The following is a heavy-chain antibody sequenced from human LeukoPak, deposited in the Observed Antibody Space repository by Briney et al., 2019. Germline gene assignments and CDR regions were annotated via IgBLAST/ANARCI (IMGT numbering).Heavy chain of an antibody. Sequence: GGSLRLSCAASGFTFSDYAMNWVRQAPGKGLEWVSSISDNGGSTYYADSVKGRFTISRDNAKNSLYLQMNSLRAEDTAVYYCAELGITMIGGVWGKGTTVTISS. CDR3: AELGITMIGGV. CDR2: ISDNGGST. CDR1: GFTFSDYA. D-gene: IGHD3-10*02. J-gene: IGHJ6*04. V-gene: IGHV3-23*01.